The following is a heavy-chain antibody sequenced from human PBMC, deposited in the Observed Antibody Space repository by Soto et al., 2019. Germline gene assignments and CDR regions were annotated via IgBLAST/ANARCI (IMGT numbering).Heavy chain of an antibody. CDR2: IRSKAYGGTT. CDR1: GFTFGDYA. J-gene: IGHJ6*02. Sequence: PGGSLRLSCTASGFTFGDYAMSWVRQAPGKGLEWVGFIRSKAYGGTTEYAASVKGRFTISRDDSKSIAYLQMNSLKTEDTAVYYCTREGYAGNQLLLLPYYGMDVWGQGTTVTVSS. V-gene: IGHV3-49*04. CDR3: TREGYAGNQLLLLPYYGMDV. D-gene: IGHD2-2*01.